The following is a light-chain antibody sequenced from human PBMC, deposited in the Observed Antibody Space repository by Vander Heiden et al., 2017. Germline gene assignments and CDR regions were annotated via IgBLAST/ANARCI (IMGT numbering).Light chain of an antibody. V-gene: IGLV3-1*01. J-gene: IGLJ3*02. CDR3: QAWDSSPNWV. CDR1: ALRNHY. Sequence: SYELTQPPPVSVSPGQTAIITCPGDALRNHYVCRYQQKSGQPPVLVIYQDDRRPSGIPGRFSGSNSGNTATLTISGTQALDEADYYCQAWDSSPNWVFGGGTKLTVL. CDR2: QDD.